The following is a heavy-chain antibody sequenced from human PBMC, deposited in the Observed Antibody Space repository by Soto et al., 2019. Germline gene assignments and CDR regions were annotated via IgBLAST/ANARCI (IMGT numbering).Heavy chain of an antibody. V-gene: IGHV1-2*04. CDR2: INPNSGGT. CDR3: AREDVRYCSGGSCYTYYYGMDV. D-gene: IGHD2-15*01. J-gene: IGHJ6*02. CDR1: GYTFTGYY. Sequence: ASVKVSCKASGYTFTGYYMHWVRQAPGQGLEWMGWINPNSGGTNYAQKFQGWVTMTRDTSISTAYMERSRLRSDDTAVYYCAREDVRYCSGGSCYTYYYGMDVWGQGTTVTVSS.